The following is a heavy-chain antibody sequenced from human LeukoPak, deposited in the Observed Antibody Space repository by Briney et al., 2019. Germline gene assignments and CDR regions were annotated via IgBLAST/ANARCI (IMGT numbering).Heavy chain of an antibody. V-gene: IGHV4-59*01. Sequence: SETLSLTCTVSDGSITNNDWSWVRQPPGKGLEWLGYISYSGGTNYNPSLKSRVTISIDTSKNQFSLKLRSVTAADTAVYYCARESTNWFDPWGQGTLVTVSS. J-gene: IGHJ5*02. CDR1: DGSITNND. CDR3: ARESTNWFDP. CDR2: ISYSGGT.